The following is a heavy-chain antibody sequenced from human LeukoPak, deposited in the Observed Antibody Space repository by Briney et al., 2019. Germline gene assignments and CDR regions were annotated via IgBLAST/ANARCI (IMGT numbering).Heavy chain of an antibody. J-gene: IGHJ3*02. CDR3: ARPYYESSGLYVDAFDI. Sequence: ASVKVSCKASGYTLTAYYLHWVRQAPAQGLEWMGRINPNSGGTTYAQKFQGRVTMTRDTSIGTAYMELSSLRSDDTALYYCARPYYESSGLYVDAFDIWGQGTMVTVSS. D-gene: IGHD3-22*01. V-gene: IGHV1-2*06. CDR1: GYTLTAYY. CDR2: INPNSGGT.